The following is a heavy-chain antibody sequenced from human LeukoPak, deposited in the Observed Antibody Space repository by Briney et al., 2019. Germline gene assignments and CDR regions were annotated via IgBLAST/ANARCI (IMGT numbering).Heavy chain of an antibody. D-gene: IGHD5-12*01. Sequence: GGSLRLSCSGPGFTFVSYGMGWVRQAPGKGLEWVAHINQDGSEEHYMDSVKARFIISRDNAKNSLSLQMDSLRAEDTAVYYCVRDGGVSGYDLLDYWGQGTLVTVSS. CDR2: INQDGSEE. V-gene: IGHV3-7*01. J-gene: IGHJ4*02. CDR1: GFTFVSYG. CDR3: VRDGGVSGYDLLDY.